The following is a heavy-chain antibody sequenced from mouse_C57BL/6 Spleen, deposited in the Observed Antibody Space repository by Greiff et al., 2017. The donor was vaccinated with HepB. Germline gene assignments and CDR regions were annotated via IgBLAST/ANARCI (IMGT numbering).Heavy chain of an antibody. D-gene: IGHD1-1*01. J-gene: IGHJ4*01. Sequence: DVHLVESGGGLVKPGGSLKLSCAASGFTFSDYGMHWVRQAPEKGLEWVAYISSGSSTIYYADTVKGRFTISRDNAKNTLFLQMTSLRSEDTAMYYCAISSNYAMDYWGQGTSVTVSS. CDR2: ISSGSSTI. V-gene: IGHV5-17*01. CDR1: GFTFSDYG. CDR3: AISSNYAMDY.